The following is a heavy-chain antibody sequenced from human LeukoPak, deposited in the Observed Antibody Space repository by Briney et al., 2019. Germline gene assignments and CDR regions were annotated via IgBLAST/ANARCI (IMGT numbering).Heavy chain of an antibody. D-gene: IGHD1-7*01. J-gene: IGHJ6*02. CDR3: AKDTSITGTTSYYYYYYGMDV. V-gene: IGHV3-23*01. CDR1: EFTFRSYA. Sequence: GGSLRLSCVGSEFTFRSYAMSWVRQAPGKGLEWVSAISGSGGSTYYADSVKGRFTISRDNSKNTLYLQMNSLRAEDTAVYYCAKDTSITGTTSYYYYYYGMDVWGQGTTVTVSS. CDR2: ISGSGGST.